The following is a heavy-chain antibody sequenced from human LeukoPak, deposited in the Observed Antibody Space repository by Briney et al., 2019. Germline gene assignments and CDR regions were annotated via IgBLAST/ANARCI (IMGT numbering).Heavy chain of an antibody. CDR2: IYYSGST. V-gene: IGHV4-39*01. D-gene: IGHD2-2*01. J-gene: IGHJ6*02. CDR3: ARQPGYCSSTSCYAYYYYGMDV. CDR1: GGSISSSSYY. Sequence: SETLSLTCTVSGGSISSSSYYWGWIRQPPGKGLEWIGSIYYSGSTYYNPSLKSRVTISVDTSKNQFSLKLSSVTAADTAVYYCARQPGYCSSTSCYAYYYYGMDVWGQGTTVTVSS.